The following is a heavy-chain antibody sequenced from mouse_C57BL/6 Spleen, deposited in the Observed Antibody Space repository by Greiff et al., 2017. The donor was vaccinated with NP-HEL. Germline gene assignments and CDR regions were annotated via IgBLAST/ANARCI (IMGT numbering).Heavy chain of an antibody. CDR1: GYTFTSYW. CDR3: ARGTVVAPYYFDY. CDR2: IHPNSGST. Sequence: QVQLQQSGAELVKPGASVKLSCKASGYTFTSYWMHWVKQRPGQGLEWIGMIHPNSGSTNYNEQVKSKATLTVDKSSRTAYMQLSSLTSEHSAVYYCARGTVVAPYYFDYWGQGTTLTVSS. V-gene: IGHV1-64*01. D-gene: IGHD1-1*01. J-gene: IGHJ2*01.